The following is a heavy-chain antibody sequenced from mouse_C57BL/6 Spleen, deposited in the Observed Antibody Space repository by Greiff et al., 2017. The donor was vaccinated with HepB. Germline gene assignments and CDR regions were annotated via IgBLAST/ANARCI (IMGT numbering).Heavy chain of an antibody. CDR3: AREGATTVVDYFDY. D-gene: IGHD1-1*01. CDR2: IDPSDSYT. J-gene: IGHJ2*01. Sequence: QVQLKQPGAELVMPGASVKLSCKASGYTFTSYWMHWVKQRPGQGLEWIGEIDPSDSYTNYNQKFKGKSTLTVDNSSSTAYMQLSSLTSEDSAVYYWAREGATTVVDYFDYWGQGTTLTVSS. V-gene: IGHV1-69*01. CDR1: GYTFTSYW.